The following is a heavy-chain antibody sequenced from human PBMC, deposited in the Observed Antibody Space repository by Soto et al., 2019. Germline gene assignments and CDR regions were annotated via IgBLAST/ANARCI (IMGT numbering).Heavy chain of an antibody. D-gene: IGHD2-2*01. CDR1: GGSISSGGYY. Sequence: QVQLQESGPGLVKPSQTLSLTCTVSGGSISSGGYYWSWIRQHPGKGLEWIGYIYYSGSTYYNPSLKSRVTLSVDTSKNQFSLKLSSVTAADTAVYYCARDLVGYCSSTSCPHRNNWFDPWGQGTLVTVSS. V-gene: IGHV4-31*03. J-gene: IGHJ5*02. CDR2: IYYSGST. CDR3: ARDLVGYCSSTSCPHRNNWFDP.